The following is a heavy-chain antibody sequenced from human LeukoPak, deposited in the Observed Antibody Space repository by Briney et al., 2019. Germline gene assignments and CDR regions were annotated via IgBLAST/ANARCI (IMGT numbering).Heavy chain of an antibody. V-gene: IGHV1-46*01. D-gene: IGHD6-19*01. CDR3: ARAPPTVDVFDP. CDR2: INPGGGST. J-gene: IGHJ5*02. Sequence: ASVKVSFKASGYTFTSYFMHWVRQAPGQGLEWMGIINPGGGSTTYAQKFQGRLTMTRDTSTSTFYMELSSLGSEDTAVYYCARAPPTVDVFDPWGQGTLVTVSS. CDR1: GYTFTSYF.